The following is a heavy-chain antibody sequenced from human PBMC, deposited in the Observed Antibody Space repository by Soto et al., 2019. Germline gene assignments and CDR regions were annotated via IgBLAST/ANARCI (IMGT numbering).Heavy chain of an antibody. J-gene: IGHJ6*03. Sequence: SETLSLTCTVSGGSISSSSYYWGWIRQPPGKGLEWIGSIYYSGSTYYNPSLKSRVTISVDTSKNQFSLKLSSVTAADTAVYYCASCSLGDKGTESTYYDFWSGYYNVMSYYYYYMDVWGKGTTVTVSS. CDR1: GGSISSSSYY. D-gene: IGHD3-3*01. CDR2: IYYSGST. V-gene: IGHV4-39*01. CDR3: ASCSLGDKGTESTYYDFWSGYYNVMSYYYYYMDV.